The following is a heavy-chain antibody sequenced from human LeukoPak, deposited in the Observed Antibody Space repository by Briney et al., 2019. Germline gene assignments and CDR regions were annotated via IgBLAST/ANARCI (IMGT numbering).Heavy chain of an antibody. D-gene: IGHD6-13*01. CDR2: LHSSGIT. Sequence: SETLSLTCTVSGGSISSYYWSWIRQPAGKGLEWIGRLHSSGITGYNPSLKSRVTISMDTSNNQFSLRMTSVTAADTAVYFCARDPFRSSFDPWGQGILVTVSS. J-gene: IGHJ5*02. CDR3: ARDPFRSSFDP. CDR1: GGSISSYY. V-gene: IGHV4-4*07.